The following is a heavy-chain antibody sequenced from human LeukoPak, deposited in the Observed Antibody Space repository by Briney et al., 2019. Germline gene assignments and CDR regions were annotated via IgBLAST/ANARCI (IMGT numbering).Heavy chain of an antibody. V-gene: IGHV3-21*01. CDR3: ARLYSSGWGDY. D-gene: IGHD6-19*01. Sequence: GGSLRLSCAASGFTFSNYAMHWVRQAPGKGLEWVSSISSSSYIYYADSVKGRFTISRDNAKNSLYLQMNSLRAEDTAVYYCARLYSSGWGDYWGQGTLVTVSS. J-gene: IGHJ4*02. CDR1: GFTFSNYA. CDR2: ISSSSYI.